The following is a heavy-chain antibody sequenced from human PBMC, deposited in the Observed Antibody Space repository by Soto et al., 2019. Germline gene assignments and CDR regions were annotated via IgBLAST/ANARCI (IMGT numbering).Heavy chain of an antibody. CDR1: AGSINSDY. Sequence: SETLSLTCTVAAGSINSDYWRWIRQPPGKGLEWIGYIHYSGSTIYNPSLKSRVTISVDTSKNQFSLQLSSVTAADTAVYFCAREDDGGDRDYYGLDVWGQGTTVTVSS. V-gene: IGHV4-59*12. CDR3: AREDDGGDRDYYGLDV. CDR2: IHYSGST. D-gene: IGHD2-21*02. J-gene: IGHJ6*02.